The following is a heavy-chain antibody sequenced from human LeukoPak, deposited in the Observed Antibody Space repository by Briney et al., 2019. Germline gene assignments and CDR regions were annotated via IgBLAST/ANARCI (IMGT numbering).Heavy chain of an antibody. CDR3: ARRHASSWAHFDF. CDR2: IYYNGNT. CDR1: GDSADSISSSRFY. D-gene: IGHD6-13*01. Sequence: SETLSLTCTVSGDSADSISSSRFYWGWIRQPPGMGLEWIGAIYYNGNTFYNPSLKSRVAISIDSSKRRFSLKLISVTAADTSVYYCARRHASSWAHFDFWGQGALVTVSS. J-gene: IGHJ4*02. V-gene: IGHV4-39*01.